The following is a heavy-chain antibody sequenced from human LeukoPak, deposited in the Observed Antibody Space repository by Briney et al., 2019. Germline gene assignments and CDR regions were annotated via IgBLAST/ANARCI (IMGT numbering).Heavy chain of an antibody. Sequence: PSETLSLTCTVSGGSISSYYWSWIRQPPGKGLEWIGYIYYSGSTNYNPSLKSRVTISVDTSKNQFSLKLSSVTAADTAVYYCARHISVEGKYRIIWAYYFDYWGQGTLVTVSS. D-gene: IGHD6-13*01. CDR3: ARHISVEGKYRIIWAYYFDY. CDR1: GGSISSYY. CDR2: IYYSGST. J-gene: IGHJ4*02. V-gene: IGHV4-59*08.